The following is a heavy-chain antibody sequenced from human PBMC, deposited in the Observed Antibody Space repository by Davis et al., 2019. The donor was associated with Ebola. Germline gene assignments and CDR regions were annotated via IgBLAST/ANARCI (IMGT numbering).Heavy chain of an antibody. CDR1: GDSLSSGNFY. CDR3: ARGSGYDYCHFDY. CDR2: ISHSGST. D-gene: IGHD5-12*01. V-gene: IGHV4-30-4*08. Sequence: PSETLSLTCTVSGDSLSSGNFYWTWIRQRPGKGLEWIGYISHSGSTYYNPSLKSRTTLSIDTSKNQFSLKLSSVTAADTAVYYCARGSGYDYCHFDYWGQGTLVTVSS. J-gene: IGHJ4*02.